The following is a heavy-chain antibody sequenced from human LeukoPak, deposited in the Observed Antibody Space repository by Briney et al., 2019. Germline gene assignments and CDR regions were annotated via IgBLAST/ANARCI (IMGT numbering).Heavy chain of an antibody. CDR2: ISGSGGST. Sequence: PGGSLRLSCAASGFTFSSYSMNWVRQAPGKGLEWVSAISGSGGSTYYADSVKGRFTISRDNSKNTLYLQMNSLRAEDTAVYYCAKVSPGELAGPFFDYWGQGTLVTVSS. CDR3: AKVSPGELAGPFFDY. J-gene: IGHJ4*02. D-gene: IGHD6-6*01. CDR1: GFTFSSYS. V-gene: IGHV3-23*01.